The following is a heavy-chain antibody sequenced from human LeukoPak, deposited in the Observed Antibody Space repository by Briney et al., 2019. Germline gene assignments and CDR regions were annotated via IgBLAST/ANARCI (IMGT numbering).Heavy chain of an antibody. CDR2: IKQDGSEK. CDR3: ARVLHKRNYDSSTYYGY. Sequence: GGSLRLSCAASGFTFSSYWMSWVRQAPGKGLEWVANIKQDGSEKYYVDSVKGRFTISRDNAKNSLYLQMNSLGAEDTAVYYCARVLHKRNYDSSTYYGYWGQGTLVTVSS. CDR1: GFTFSSYW. D-gene: IGHD3-22*01. J-gene: IGHJ4*02. V-gene: IGHV3-7*04.